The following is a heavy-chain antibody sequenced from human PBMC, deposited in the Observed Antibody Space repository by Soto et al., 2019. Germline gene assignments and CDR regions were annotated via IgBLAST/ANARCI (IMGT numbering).Heavy chain of an antibody. D-gene: IGHD6-19*01. CDR3: AGAGSGSGWSFDD. CDR1: GGSISSSTW. Sequence: QVQLQGSGPGLVKPSGTLSLTCAVSGGSISSSTWWSWVRQSPGKGLEWIGEIHHNGNTNYNPSLKNRVTISVDKSNNQLSLKLTSVTAGDTAVYYCAGAGSGSGWSFDDWGQGTLVTVSS. J-gene: IGHJ4*02. V-gene: IGHV4-4*02. CDR2: IHHNGNT.